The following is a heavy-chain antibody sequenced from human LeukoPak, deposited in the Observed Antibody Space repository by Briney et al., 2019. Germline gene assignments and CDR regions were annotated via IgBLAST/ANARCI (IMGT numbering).Heavy chain of an antibody. Sequence: SSPTLVNPAETLTLTCTVFEFSLRNARMGVNWIRQPPGNALEWLAHIFSNDEKSYSTSLKSWLTISKDTSKSQVVLTMTNMDTVDTATYYCARILSNWGDCNYWGQGTLVTVSS. V-gene: IGHV2-26*01. CDR2: IFSNDEK. CDR1: EFSLRNARMG. J-gene: IGHJ4*02. D-gene: IGHD7-27*01. CDR3: ARILSNWGDCNY.